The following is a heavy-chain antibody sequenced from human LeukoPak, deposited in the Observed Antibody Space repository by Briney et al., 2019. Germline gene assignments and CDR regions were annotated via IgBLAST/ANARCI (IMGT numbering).Heavy chain of an antibody. Sequence: GGSLRLSCAASGFTFSSYAMSWVRQAPGKGLEWVSAISGSGGSTYYADSVKGRFTISRDNSKNTLYLQMNSLRAEDTAVYYCAKDEGYCSSTIGYAHFGYGGQGTLVTVSS. J-gene: IGHJ4*02. V-gene: IGHV3-23*01. CDR2: ISGSGGST. CDR3: AKDEGYCSSTIGYAHFGY. D-gene: IGHD2-2*01. CDR1: GFTFSSYA.